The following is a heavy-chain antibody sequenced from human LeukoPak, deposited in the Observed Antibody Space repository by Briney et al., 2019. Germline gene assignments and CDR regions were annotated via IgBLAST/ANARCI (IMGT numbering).Heavy chain of an antibody. CDR1: GGSISSYY. J-gene: IGHJ4*02. V-gene: IGHV4-4*09. CDR3: ARRHKVEMATLNDYYFDY. Sequence: SETLSLTCTVSGGSISSYYWSWIRQPPGKGLEWIGYIYTSGSTNYNPSLKSRVTISVDTSKNQFSLKLSSVTAADTAVYYCARRHKVEMATLNDYYFDYWGQGTLVTVSS. CDR2: IYTSGST. D-gene: IGHD5-24*01.